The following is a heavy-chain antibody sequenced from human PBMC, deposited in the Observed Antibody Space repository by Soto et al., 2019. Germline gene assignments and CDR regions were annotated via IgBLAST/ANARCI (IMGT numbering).Heavy chain of an antibody. D-gene: IGHD3-22*01. CDR1: GFTFSSYG. CDR3: ARGYDSSGYYNYYFDY. Sequence: QVQLVESGGGVVQPGRSLRLSCAASGFTFSSYGMHWVRQAPGKGLEWVAVIWYDGSNKYYADSVKGRFTISRDNSKNTLYLQMHSLRAEDTAVYYCARGYDSSGYYNYYFDYWGQGTLVTVSS. J-gene: IGHJ4*02. CDR2: IWYDGSNK. V-gene: IGHV3-33*01.